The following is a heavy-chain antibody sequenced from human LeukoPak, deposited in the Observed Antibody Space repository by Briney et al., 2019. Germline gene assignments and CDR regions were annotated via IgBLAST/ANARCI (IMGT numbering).Heavy chain of an antibody. J-gene: IGHJ2*01. Sequence: GGSLRLSCAASGFTFSSYDMHWVRHATGKGLEWVSAIGTAGDTYYPGSVKGRFTISRENAKNSLYLQMNSLRAGDTAVYYCARGASWWWYFDLWGRGTLVTVSS. V-gene: IGHV3-13*01. CDR3: ARGASWWWYFDL. D-gene: IGHD2-15*01. CDR1: GFTFSSYD. CDR2: IGTAGDT.